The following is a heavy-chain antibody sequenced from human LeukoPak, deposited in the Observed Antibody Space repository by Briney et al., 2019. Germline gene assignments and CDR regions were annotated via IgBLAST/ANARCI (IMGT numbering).Heavy chain of an antibody. CDR2: ISYDGSNK. J-gene: IGHJ4*02. Sequence: GGSLRLSCAASGFTFSSYGMHWVRQAPGKGLEWVAVISYDGSNKYYADSVKGRFTISRDNSKNTLYLQMNSLRAEDTAVYYCAKDRDSSGYIDYWGQGALVTVSS. CDR1: GFTFSSYG. V-gene: IGHV3-30*18. CDR3: AKDRDSSGYIDY. D-gene: IGHD3-22*01.